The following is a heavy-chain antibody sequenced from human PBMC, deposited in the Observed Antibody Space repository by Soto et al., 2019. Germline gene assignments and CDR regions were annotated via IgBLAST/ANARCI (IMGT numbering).Heavy chain of an antibody. Sequence: GESLKISCKGSGYSFTSYWIGWVRQMPGKGLEWMGIIYPGDSDTRYSPSFQGQVTISADKSISTAYLQWSSLKASDTAMYYCARQYCSSTSCYGMEGGYWGQGTLVTVSS. CDR3: ARQYCSSTSCYGMEGGY. V-gene: IGHV5-51*01. J-gene: IGHJ4*02. D-gene: IGHD2-2*01. CDR1: GYSFTSYW. CDR2: IYPGDSDT.